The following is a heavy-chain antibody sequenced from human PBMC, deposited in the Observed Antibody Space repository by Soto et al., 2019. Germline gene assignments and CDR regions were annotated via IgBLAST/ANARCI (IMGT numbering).Heavy chain of an antibody. Sequence: EVQLVESGGGLVKPGGTLRLSCAGSGFTFSDHSMNWVRQAPGKRLEWVSLISTTGTYIYYADSMAGRFTISRDNAKNSVYLQITSLRGEDTAIYFRAGGTDTSMEQGADYWGQGTLVSASS. CDR2: ISTTGTYI. CDR1: GFTFSDHS. J-gene: IGHJ4*02. V-gene: IGHV3-21*01. D-gene: IGHD1-1*01. CDR3: AGGTDTSMEQGADY.